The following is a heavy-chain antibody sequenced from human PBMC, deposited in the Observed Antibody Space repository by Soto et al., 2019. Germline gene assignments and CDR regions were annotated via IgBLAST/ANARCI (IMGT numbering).Heavy chain of an antibody. CDR1: GFTFNTYG. V-gene: IGHV3-30*18. J-gene: IGHJ4*02. Sequence: PGGSLRLSCAASGFTFNTYGMHWVRQAPGKGLEWVAVISYDGGDKYYADSVKGRFTISRGNSKNTLYLQMNSLRPEDTAVFFCEKDHRGSGTHFDYWGQGTLVTVSS. CDR2: ISYDGGDK. D-gene: IGHD3-16*01. CDR3: EKDHRGSGTHFDY.